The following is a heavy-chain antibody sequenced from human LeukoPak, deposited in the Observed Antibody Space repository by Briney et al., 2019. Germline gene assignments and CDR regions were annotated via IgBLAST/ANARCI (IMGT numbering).Heavy chain of an antibody. CDR1: GFTFDDYA. Sequence: GGSLRLSCAASGFTFDDYAMHWVRQAPGKGLEWVSGISWNSGSIGYADSVKGRFTISRDNAKNSPYLQMNSLRAEDTAVYYCARDSFYCSGGSCYSGSYYYYMDVWGKGTTVTVSS. CDR3: ARDSFYCSGGSCYSGSYYYYMDV. CDR2: ISWNSGSI. V-gene: IGHV3-9*01. J-gene: IGHJ6*03. D-gene: IGHD2-15*01.